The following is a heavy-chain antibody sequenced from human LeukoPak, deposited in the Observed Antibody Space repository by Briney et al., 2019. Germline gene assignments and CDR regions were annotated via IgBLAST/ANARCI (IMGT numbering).Heavy chain of an antibody. CDR3: ARDLSQTIFGVVYNWFDP. Sequence: PSETLSLTCTVSGGSISSYYWSWIRQPAGKGLEWIGRIYTSGSTNYNPSLKSRVTMSVDTSKNQFSLKLSSVTAADTAVYYCARDLSQTIFGVVYNWFDPWGQGTLVTVSS. J-gene: IGHJ5*02. V-gene: IGHV4-4*07. CDR1: GGSISSYY. D-gene: IGHD3-3*01. CDR2: IYTSGST.